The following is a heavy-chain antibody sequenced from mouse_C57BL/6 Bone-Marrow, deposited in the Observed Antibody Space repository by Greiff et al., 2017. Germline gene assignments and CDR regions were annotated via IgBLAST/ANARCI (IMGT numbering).Heavy chain of an antibody. CDR3: VRHGGTEFAY. V-gene: IGHV10-1*01. CDR2: IRSKSNNYAT. CDR1: GFSFNTYA. Sequence: EVQLVESGGGLVQPKGSLKLSCAASGFSFNTYAMNWVRQAPGKGLEWVARIRSKSNNYATYYADSVKDRFTISRDDSESMLYLQMNNLKTEDTAMYYCVRHGGTEFAYWGQGTLVTVSA. D-gene: IGHD3-3*01. J-gene: IGHJ3*01.